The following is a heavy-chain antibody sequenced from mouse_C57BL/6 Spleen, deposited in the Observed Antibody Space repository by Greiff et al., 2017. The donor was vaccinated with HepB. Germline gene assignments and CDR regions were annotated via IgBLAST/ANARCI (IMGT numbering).Heavy chain of an antibody. D-gene: IGHD2-2*01. Sequence: QVQLQQPGAELVKPGASVKLSCKASGYTFTSYWMHWVKQRPGQGLEWIGMIHPNSGSTNYNEKFKSKATLTVDKSSSTAYRQLSSLTSEDSAVYYCAGYDLYYFDYWGQGTTLTVSS. J-gene: IGHJ2*01. CDR3: AGYDLYYFDY. CDR1: GYTFTSYW. V-gene: IGHV1-64*01. CDR2: IHPNSGST.